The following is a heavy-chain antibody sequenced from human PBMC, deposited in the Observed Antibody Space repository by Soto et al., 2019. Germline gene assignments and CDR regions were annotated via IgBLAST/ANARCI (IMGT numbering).Heavy chain of an antibody. D-gene: IGHD2-15*01. CDR1: GFTFSSYA. CDR3: AKSNRYCSGGSCYSYYYYGMAV. Sequence: PGGSLRLSCAASGFTFSSYAMSWVRQAPGKGLEWVSAISGSGGSTYYADSVKGRFTISRDNSKNTLYLQMNSLRAEDTAVYYCAKSNRYCSGGSCYSYYYYGMAVWGQGTTVTVS. V-gene: IGHV3-23*01. CDR2: ISGSGGST. J-gene: IGHJ6*02.